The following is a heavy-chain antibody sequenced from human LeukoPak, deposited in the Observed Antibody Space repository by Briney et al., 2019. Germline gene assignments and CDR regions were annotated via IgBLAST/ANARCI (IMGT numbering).Heavy chain of an antibody. Sequence: GESLKISCKGSGYRFTSYWIGWVRQMPGKGLEWMGIIYPGDSDTRYSPSFQGQVTISADKSISTAYLQWSSLKASDTAMYYCARHVDTAMVQHYYYMDVWGKGTTVTVSS. D-gene: IGHD5-18*01. CDR1: GYRFTSYW. V-gene: IGHV5-51*01. J-gene: IGHJ6*03. CDR2: IYPGDSDT. CDR3: ARHVDTAMVQHYYYMDV.